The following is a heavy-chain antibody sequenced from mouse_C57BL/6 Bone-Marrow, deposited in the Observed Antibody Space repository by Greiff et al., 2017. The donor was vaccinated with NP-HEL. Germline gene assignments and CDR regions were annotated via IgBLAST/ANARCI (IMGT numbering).Heavy chain of an antibody. CDR3: AGDYDYDGFAY. D-gene: IGHD2-4*01. Sequence: VQLKESGPELVKPGASVKISCKASGYTFTDYYMNWVKQSHGKSLEWIGDINPNNGGTSYNQKFKGKATLTVDKSSSTAYMELRSLTSEDSAVYYCAGDYDYDGFAYWGQGTLVTVSA. CDR2: INPNNGGT. V-gene: IGHV1-26*01. CDR1: GYTFTDYY. J-gene: IGHJ3*01.